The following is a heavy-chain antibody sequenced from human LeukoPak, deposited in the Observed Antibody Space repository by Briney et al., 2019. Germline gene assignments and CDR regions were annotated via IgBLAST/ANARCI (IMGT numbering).Heavy chain of an antibody. CDR3: SKEVTD. Sequence: ASVKVSCKASGYTFTSYCMHWVRQAPGQGPEWMGWINPNSGGTKYAQKFEGSITMTRDTSISTAYMEPRRLRSEDTAEYYGSKEVTDWGQGTLVSVSS. CDR2: INPNSGGT. CDR1: GYTFTSYC. D-gene: IGHD5-18*01. V-gene: IGHV1-2*02. J-gene: IGHJ4*02.